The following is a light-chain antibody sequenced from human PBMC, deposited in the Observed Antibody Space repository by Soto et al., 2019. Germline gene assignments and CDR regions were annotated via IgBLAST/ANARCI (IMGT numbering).Light chain of an antibody. V-gene: IGKV3-20*01. CDR1: QSFNSIY. CDR3: QQYGSSPWT. J-gene: IGKJ1*01. Sequence: EFALTQSPGTLSLSPGERATVSCRASQSFNSIYLAWYQQKPGQAPRLLIYGASSRATGIPDRFSGSGSGTDFTLTISRLEPEDFAVYYCQQYGSSPWTFGQGTGGYQ. CDR2: GAS.